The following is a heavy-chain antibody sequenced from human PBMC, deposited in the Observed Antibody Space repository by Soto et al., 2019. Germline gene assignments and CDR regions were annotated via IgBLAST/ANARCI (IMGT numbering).Heavy chain of an antibody. Sequence: ASVKVSCKASGGTYPITWVRQAPGQGLEWMGGIIPIFGTANYAQRFQGRVTITADKSTSTAYMELSSLTSEDTAVYYCARASYCGDDCYQKFDYWGQGTLVTVSS. D-gene: IGHD2-21*02. CDR3: ARASYCGDDCYQKFDY. J-gene: IGHJ4*02. CDR1: GGTYP. V-gene: IGHV1-69*06. CDR2: IIPIFGTA.